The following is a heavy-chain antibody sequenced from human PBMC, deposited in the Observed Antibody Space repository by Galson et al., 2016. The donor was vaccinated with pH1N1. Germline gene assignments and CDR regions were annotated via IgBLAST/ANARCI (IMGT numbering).Heavy chain of an antibody. D-gene: IGHD3/OR15-3a*01. CDR3: ARLQNYDFWTDFYVFDY. CDR1: GTSISTYY. V-gene: IGHV4-59*01. Sequence: ETLSLPCSVSGTSISTYYWNWIRPPPGKGLEWIGYISNSGITNYNPSLRSRVSLSVDASVRQFSLQLSSVTAADTAVYYCARLQNYDFWTDFYVFDYWGPGILVTVSS. J-gene: IGHJ4*02. CDR2: ISNSGIT.